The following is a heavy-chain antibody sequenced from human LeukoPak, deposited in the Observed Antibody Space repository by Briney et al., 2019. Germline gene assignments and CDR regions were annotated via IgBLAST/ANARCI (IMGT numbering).Heavy chain of an antibody. Sequence: PGGTLRLSCAASGFTFSSYGMSWVRQAPGKGLEWVSAISGSGGSTYYADSVKGRFTISRDNSKNTLYLQMNTLRTEDTAVYHCAKNHDSSGYYWGATFDYWGQGTLVTVSS. V-gene: IGHV3-23*01. J-gene: IGHJ4*02. CDR2: ISGSGGST. CDR1: GFTFSSYG. D-gene: IGHD3-22*01. CDR3: AKNHDSSGYYWGATFDY.